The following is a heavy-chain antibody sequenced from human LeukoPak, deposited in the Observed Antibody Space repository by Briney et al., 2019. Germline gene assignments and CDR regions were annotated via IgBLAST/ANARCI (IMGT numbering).Heavy chain of an antibody. CDR1: GYTFSSYG. J-gene: IGHJ4*02. Sequence: ASVKVSCKASGYTFSSYGISWVRQAPGQGLEWMGWISAYNGNTDYAQKFRGRVTTTTDTSTSTAYMELRSLRSDDTAVYYCASLKTDGYFDYWGQGTLVTVSS. D-gene: IGHD5-24*01. CDR3: ASLKTDGYFDY. CDR2: ISAYNGNT. V-gene: IGHV1-18*01.